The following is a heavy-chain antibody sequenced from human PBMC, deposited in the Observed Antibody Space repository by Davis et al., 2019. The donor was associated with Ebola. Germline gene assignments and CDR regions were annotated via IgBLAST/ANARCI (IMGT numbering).Heavy chain of an antibody. D-gene: IGHD1-20*01. J-gene: IGHJ4*02. CDR1: GFTFNSFS. CDR3: VRYPPSNWNEFDY. V-gene: IGHV3-21*04. CDR2: ISSTSGYI. Sequence: GESLKIPCAASGFTFNSFSMDWVRQAPGKGLEWVSSISSTSGYIYYADSVKGRFTISRDNAKNSLYLQMNSLRAEDTAVYYCVRYPPSNWNEFDYWGQGTLVTVSS.